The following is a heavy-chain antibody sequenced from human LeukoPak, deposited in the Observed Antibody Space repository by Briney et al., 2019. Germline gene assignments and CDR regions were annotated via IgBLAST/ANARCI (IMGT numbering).Heavy chain of an antibody. CDR1: GGSFSGYY. CDR3: ARDRAYYYGSGSYSSAFDY. D-gene: IGHD3-10*01. V-gene: IGHV4-34*01. J-gene: IGHJ4*02. CDR2: INHSGST. Sequence: SETLSLTCAVYGGSFSGYYWSWIRQPPGKGLEWIGEINHSGSTNYNPSLKSRVTISVDTSKNQFSLKLSSVTAADTAVYYCARDRAYYYGSGSYSSAFDYWGQGTLVTVSS.